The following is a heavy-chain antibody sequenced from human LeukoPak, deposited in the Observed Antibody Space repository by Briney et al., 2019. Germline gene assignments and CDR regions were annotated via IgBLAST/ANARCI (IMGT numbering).Heavy chain of an antibody. V-gene: IGHV4-38-2*02. J-gene: IGHJ3*02. Sequence: SETLSLTCTVSGYSISSGYYWGWIRQPPGKGLEWIGEIYHSGSTNYNPSLKSRVTISVDKSKNQFSLKLSSVTAADTVVYYCARRSVRGALSHRANDAFDIWGQGTMVTVSS. CDR2: IYHSGST. CDR3: ARRSVRGALSHRANDAFDI. CDR1: GYSISSGYY. D-gene: IGHD3-10*02.